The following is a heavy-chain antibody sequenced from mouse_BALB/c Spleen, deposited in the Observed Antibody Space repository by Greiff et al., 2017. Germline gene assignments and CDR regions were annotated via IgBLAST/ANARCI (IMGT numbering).Heavy chain of an antibody. CDR3: ARCYGPYYAMDY. Sequence: EVQGVESGGGLVQPGGSRKLSCAASGFTFSSFGMHWVRQAPEKGLEWVAYISSGSSTIYYADTVKGRFTISRDNPKNTLFLQMTSLRSEDTAMYYCARCYGPYYAMDYWGQGTSVTVSS. CDR2: ISSGSSTI. V-gene: IGHV5-17*02. CDR1: GFTFSSFG. D-gene: IGHD1-2*01. J-gene: IGHJ4*01.